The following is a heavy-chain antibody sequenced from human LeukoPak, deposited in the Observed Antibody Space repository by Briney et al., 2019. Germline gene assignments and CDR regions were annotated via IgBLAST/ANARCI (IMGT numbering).Heavy chain of an antibody. J-gene: IGHJ5*02. CDR3: ARELWFANAPGSWLDP. CDR2: IYYSGST. D-gene: IGHD2-21*01. V-gene: IGHV4-59*12. CDR1: GGSISSYY. Sequence: SETLSLTCTVSGGSISSYYWSWIRQSPGKGLEWIGYIYYSGSTNYNPSLKSRVTISVDTSKNQFSLKLSSVTAADTAVYYCARELWFANAPGSWLDPWGQGTLVTVSS.